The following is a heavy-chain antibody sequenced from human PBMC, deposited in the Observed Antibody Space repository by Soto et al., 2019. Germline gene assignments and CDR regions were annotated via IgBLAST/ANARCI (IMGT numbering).Heavy chain of an antibody. CDR1: GFTFSSYG. CDR3: AKVIQPGYYYDSSGYDY. CDR2: ISYDGSNK. V-gene: IGHV3-30*18. Sequence: GGSLRLSCAASGFTFSSYGMHWVRQAPGKGLEWVAVISYDGSNKYYADSVKGRFTISRDNSKNTLYLQMNSLRAEDTAVYYCAKVIQPGYYYDSSGYDYWGQGTLVTVSS. J-gene: IGHJ4*02. D-gene: IGHD3-22*01.